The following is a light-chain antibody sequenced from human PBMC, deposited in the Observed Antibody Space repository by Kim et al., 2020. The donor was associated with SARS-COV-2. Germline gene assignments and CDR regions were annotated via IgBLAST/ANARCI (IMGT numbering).Light chain of an antibody. V-gene: IGKV4-1*01. CDR1: QSVLYSSNNKNY. Sequence: DIVMTQSPDSLAVSLGERATINCKSSQSVLYSSNNKNYLAWYQQKPGQPPKLLIYWASTRESGVPDRFSGSGSGTDFTLTISSLQAKDVAVYYCQQYYSTPNTFGGGTKVDIK. CDR2: WAS. J-gene: IGKJ4*01. CDR3: QQYYSTPNT.